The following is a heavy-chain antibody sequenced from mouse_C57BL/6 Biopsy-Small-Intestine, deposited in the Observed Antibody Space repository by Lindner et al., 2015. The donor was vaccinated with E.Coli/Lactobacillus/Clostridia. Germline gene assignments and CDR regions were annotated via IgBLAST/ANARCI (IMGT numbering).Heavy chain of an antibody. J-gene: IGHJ1*03. CDR1: GYTFTSYW. CDR2: IDPNSGGT. V-gene: IGHV1-72*01. D-gene: IGHD1-1*01. CDR3: ARYHGSSYWYFDV. Sequence: VQLQESGAELVKPGASVKLSCKASGYTFTSYWMHWVKQRPGRGLEWIGRIDPNSGGTKYNEKFKSKATLTVDKPSSTAYMQLSSLTSEDSAVYYCARYHGSSYWYFDVWGTGTTVTVSS.